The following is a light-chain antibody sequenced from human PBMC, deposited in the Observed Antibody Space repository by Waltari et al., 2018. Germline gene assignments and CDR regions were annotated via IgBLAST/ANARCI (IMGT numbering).Light chain of an antibody. V-gene: IGLV3-21*03. Sequence: SYVLTQPPSLSVAPGRTARLTCGGDSIGRKTVHWYQQKPGPAPLLAVYDDSDRPPGIPERFSGSNSGNTAALTISRVETGDEADYYCQVWDTNIDQGVFGGGTRLTVL. CDR3: QVWDTNIDQGV. CDR2: DDS. J-gene: IGLJ3*02. CDR1: SIGRKT.